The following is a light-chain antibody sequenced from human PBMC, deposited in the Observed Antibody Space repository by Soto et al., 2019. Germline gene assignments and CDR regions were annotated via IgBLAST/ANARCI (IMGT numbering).Light chain of an antibody. J-gene: IGKJ4*01. CDR3: QQRVNWLT. Sequence: EIVLTQSPAILSLSPGERATLSCRASQSVGSYLDWYQQKLGQAPRLLIYDASNRATGIPARFSGSGSGTDFTLTISSLEPDDSAVYYCQQRVNWLTFGGGTKVEL. V-gene: IGKV3-11*01. CDR2: DAS. CDR1: QSVGSY.